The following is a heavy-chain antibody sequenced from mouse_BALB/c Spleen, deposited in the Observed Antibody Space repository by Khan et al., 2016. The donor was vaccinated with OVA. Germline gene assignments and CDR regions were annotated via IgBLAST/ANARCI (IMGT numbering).Heavy chain of an antibody. CDR1: GFTFSDYG. CDR3: ARGGKGGFAY. V-gene: IGHV5-15*02. CDR2: VSSLAYNF. Sequence: EVELVESGGGLVQPGGSRKLSCAASGFTFSDYGMAWVRQAPGKGPEWVAFVSSLAYNFYYADTVTGRFTIPRENAKNTLYREMSSLRSEVTAIYYCARGGKGGFAYWGQGTLVTVSA. J-gene: IGHJ3*01.